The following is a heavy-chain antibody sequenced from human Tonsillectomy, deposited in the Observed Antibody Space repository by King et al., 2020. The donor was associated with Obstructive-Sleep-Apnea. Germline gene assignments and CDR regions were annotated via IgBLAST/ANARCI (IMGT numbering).Heavy chain of an antibody. J-gene: IGHJ6*02. CDR3: ARDRSHYDSSDFYPYGMDV. V-gene: IGHV4-59*01. D-gene: IGHD3-22*01. Sequence: VQLQESGPGLVKPSETLSLTCTVSGDSINAYYWSWIRQPPGKGLEWIGYIYYSGSTNYNPSLKSRVTIAVDTSKTQFSLKLSSVTAADTAVYYCARDRSHYDSSDFYPYGMDVWGQGTTVTVSS. CDR1: GDSINAYY. CDR2: IYYSGST.